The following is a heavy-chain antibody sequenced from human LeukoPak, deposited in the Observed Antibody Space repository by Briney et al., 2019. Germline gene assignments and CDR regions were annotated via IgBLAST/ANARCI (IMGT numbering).Heavy chain of an antibody. J-gene: IGHJ6*03. CDR3: ARETSQKGAHYMDV. D-gene: IGHD3-16*01. V-gene: IGHV4-59*01. CDR1: GGSISSYY. Sequence: NASETLSLTCTVSGGSISSYYWSWIRQPPGKGLEWIGYIYYSGSTNYNPSLKSRLAISVDTSKNQFSLKLSSVTAADTAVYYCARETSQKGAHYMDVWGKGTTVTISS. CDR2: IYYSGST.